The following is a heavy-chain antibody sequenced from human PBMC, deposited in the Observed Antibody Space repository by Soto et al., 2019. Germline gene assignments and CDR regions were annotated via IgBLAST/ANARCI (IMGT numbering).Heavy chain of an antibody. D-gene: IGHD3-22*01. CDR1: GYTFTSYA. CDR3: ARGSGYYYWDDY. V-gene: IGHV1-3*05. CDR2: INAGNGNT. Sequence: QVQLVQSGAEEKKPGASVKVSCKASGYTFTSYAMHWVRQAPGQRLEWMGWINAGNGNTKYSRKFQGRGTITRDTSASTAYMELSSLRSEDTAVYYCARGSGYYYWDDYWGQGTLVTVSS. J-gene: IGHJ4*02.